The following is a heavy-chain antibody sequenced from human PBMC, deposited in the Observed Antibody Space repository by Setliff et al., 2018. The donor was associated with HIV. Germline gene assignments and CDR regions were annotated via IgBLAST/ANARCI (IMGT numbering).Heavy chain of an antibody. Sequence: PSVKVSCKAFGYTFSTNAIHWVRQAPGQRLEWMGYINAGDDNTRYSEKFQGRVTITRDTSANTAYMELSSLRSEDTAVYYCARGSCSGCYLSDYWGLGTLVTVS. D-gene: IGHD6-19*01. J-gene: IGHJ4*02. CDR1: GYTFSTNA. CDR3: ARGSCSGCYLSDY. CDR2: INAGDDNT. V-gene: IGHV1-3*01.